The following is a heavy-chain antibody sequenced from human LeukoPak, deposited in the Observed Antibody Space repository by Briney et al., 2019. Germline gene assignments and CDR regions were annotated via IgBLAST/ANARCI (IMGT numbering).Heavy chain of an antibody. J-gene: IGHJ6*02. CDR1: GYTFTSYD. V-gene: IGHV1-8*01. CDR3: ARYYNWTYYYYGMDV. D-gene: IGHD1-20*01. CDR2: MNPNSGNT. Sequence: ASVKVSCKASGYTFTSYDINWVRQVTGQGLEWMGWMNPNSGNTGYAQKFQGRVTMTRNTSISTAYMELSSLRSEDTAVYYCARYYNWTYYYYGMDVWGQGTTVTVSS.